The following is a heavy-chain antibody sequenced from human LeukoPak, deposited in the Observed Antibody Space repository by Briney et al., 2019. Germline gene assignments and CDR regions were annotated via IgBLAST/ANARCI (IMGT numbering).Heavy chain of an antibody. CDR1: GYTFTGYY. Sequence: ASVKVSCKASGYTFTGYYMHWVRQAPGQGLEWMGWINPNSGGTNYAQKFQGWVTMTRDTSISTAYMELSRLRSDDTAVYYCARGPMITFGRVIVPHFDYWGQGTLVTVSS. V-gene: IGHV1-2*04. CDR2: INPNSGGT. D-gene: IGHD3-16*02. J-gene: IGHJ4*02. CDR3: ARGPMITFGRVIVPHFDY.